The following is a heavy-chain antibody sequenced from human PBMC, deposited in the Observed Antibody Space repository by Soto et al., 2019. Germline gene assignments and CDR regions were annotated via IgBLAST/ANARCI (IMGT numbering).Heavy chain of an antibody. CDR1: GGSISSYY. J-gene: IGHJ6*02. CDR2: IYYSGST. V-gene: IGHV4-59*01. Sequence: PSETLSLTCTVSGGSISSYYWSWIRQPPGKGLEWIGYIYYSGSTNYNPSLKSRVTISVDTSKNQFSLKLSSVTAADTAVYYCARSCGGDCYSPAYYYYYGMDVWGQGTTVTVSS. D-gene: IGHD2-21*02. CDR3: ARSCGGDCYSPAYYYYYGMDV.